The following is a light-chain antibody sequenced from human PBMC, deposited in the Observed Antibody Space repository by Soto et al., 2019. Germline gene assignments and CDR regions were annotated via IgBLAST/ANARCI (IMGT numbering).Light chain of an antibody. CDR3: SSYAGRNNLV. Sequence: QSALTQPPSASGSPGQSVNISCTGTSSDVGGYHYVSWYQQHPGKAPKLMIHEVTKRPSGVPDRFSGSKSGNTASLTVSGLQGEDEADYYCSSYAGRNNLVFGGGTKVTVL. V-gene: IGLV2-8*01. CDR1: SSDVGGYHY. J-gene: IGLJ2*01. CDR2: EVT.